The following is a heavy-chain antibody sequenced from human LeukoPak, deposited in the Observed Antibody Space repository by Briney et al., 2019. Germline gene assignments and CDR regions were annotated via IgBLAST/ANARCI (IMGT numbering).Heavy chain of an antibody. D-gene: IGHD6-13*01. CDR1: GGSFSGYY. V-gene: IGHV4-34*01. CDR2: INHSGST. J-gene: IGHJ4*02. CDR3: ARGKRYSGSWYPFDY. Sequence: PSETLSLTCAVYGGSFSGYYWSWIRQPPGKGLEWIGEINHSGSTNYNPSLKSRVTISVDTSKNQFSLKLSSVTAADTAVYYCARGKRYSGSWYPFDYWGQGTLVTVSS.